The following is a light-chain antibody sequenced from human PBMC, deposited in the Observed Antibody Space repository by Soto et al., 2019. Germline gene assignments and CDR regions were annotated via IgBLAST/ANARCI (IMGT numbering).Light chain of an antibody. CDR1: QAIITY. Sequence: DIQLTQSPSSLSASVGDRVTITCQASQAIITYLNWFQQKPGKAPKLLIYDASHLETGVPSRISGSGSGTAFTFTISSLQPEDVGTYYCQQYDNLPLTFGGGTKVEV. V-gene: IGKV1-33*01. CDR2: DAS. CDR3: QQYDNLPLT. J-gene: IGKJ4*01.